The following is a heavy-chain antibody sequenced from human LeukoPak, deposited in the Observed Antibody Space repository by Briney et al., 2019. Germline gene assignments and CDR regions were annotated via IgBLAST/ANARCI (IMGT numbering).Heavy chain of an antibody. D-gene: IGHD1-14*01. CDR3: ARRGAGTNYFDY. Sequence: ASVTVSCKASGYTFTSYGISWVRQAPGQGLEWMGRINPNSGGTNYAQKFQGRVTMTRDTSISTAYMELSRLRSDDTAVYYCARRGAGTNYFDYWGQGTLVTVSS. CDR1: GYTFTSYG. CDR2: INPNSGGT. V-gene: IGHV1-2*06. J-gene: IGHJ4*02.